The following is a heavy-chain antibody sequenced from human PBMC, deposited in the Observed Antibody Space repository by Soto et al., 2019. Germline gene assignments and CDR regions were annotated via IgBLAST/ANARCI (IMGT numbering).Heavy chain of an antibody. Sequence: EVQLLDSGGGLVQPGWSLRLSCAASGFTFNNYAMTWVRQAPGKGLEWVSAISGGGDTTSYADSVKGRFTVSRDGSKNTLYLQMSSLRAEDTALYYCAKGRGGSGSLTPLVDFWGQGTLVTVSS. J-gene: IGHJ4*02. V-gene: IGHV3-23*01. CDR1: GFTFNNYA. CDR3: AKGRGGSGSLTPLVDF. CDR2: ISGGGDTT. D-gene: IGHD3-10*01.